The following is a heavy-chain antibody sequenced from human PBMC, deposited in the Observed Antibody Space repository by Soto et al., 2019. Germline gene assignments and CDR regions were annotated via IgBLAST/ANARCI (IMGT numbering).Heavy chain of an antibody. CDR2: ISDSGSTI. J-gene: IGHJ6*02. CDR1: GFTFSSYE. Sequence: QPGGSLRLSCAPSGFTFSSYEMNWVRQAPGKGLEWVSYISDSGSTIYSADSVKGRFTISRDNAKNSLYLQMNRLRAEDTAVYYCARGGGEGMDVWGQGTTVTVSS. V-gene: IGHV3-48*03. D-gene: IGHD3-16*01. CDR3: ARGGGEGMDV.